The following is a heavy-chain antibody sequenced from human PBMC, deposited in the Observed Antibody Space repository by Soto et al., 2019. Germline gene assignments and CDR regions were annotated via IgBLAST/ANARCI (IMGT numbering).Heavy chain of an antibody. J-gene: IGHJ5*02. CDR2: IGGGGETT. CDR3: AKNSGWFNT. D-gene: IGHD3-10*01. CDR1: GFPFSTTD. V-gene: IGHV3-23*01. Sequence: EFQVMQSGGGLVQPGGSLRLACAASGFPFSTTDMSWVRQAPGKGLEWVSTIGGGGETTYYADSVKGRFTISRDNSKNTVYLQMDGLRVDDTAVYYCAKNSGWFNTWGQGDLVTVSP.